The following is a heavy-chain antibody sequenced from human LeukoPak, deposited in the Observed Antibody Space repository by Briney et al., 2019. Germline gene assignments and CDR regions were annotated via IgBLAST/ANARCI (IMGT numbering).Heavy chain of an antibody. V-gene: IGHV4-59*01. CDR3: ARVGGMDYYYYMDV. CDR2: IYYSGST. Sequence: SETLSLTCTVSGGSIGSYYWSWIRQPPGKGLEWIGYIYYSGSTNYNPSLKSRVTISVDTSKNQFSRKLSSVTAADTAVYYCARVGGMDYYYYMDVWGKGTTVTVSS. D-gene: IGHD1-14*01. CDR1: GGSIGSYY. J-gene: IGHJ6*03.